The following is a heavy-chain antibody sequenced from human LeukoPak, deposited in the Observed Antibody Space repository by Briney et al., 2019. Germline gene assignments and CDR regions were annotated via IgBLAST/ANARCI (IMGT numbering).Heavy chain of an antibody. Sequence: GGSLRLSRAASGFTFSSYGMSWVRQAPGKGLEWVSLISWDGGSTYYADSVKGRFTISRDNSKNSLYLQMNSLRTEDTALCYCAKGDGSGVFFLGLDYWGQGTLVTVSS. CDR1: GFTFSSYG. CDR2: ISWDGGST. CDR3: AKGDGSGVFFLGLDY. V-gene: IGHV3-43*02. J-gene: IGHJ4*02. D-gene: IGHD3-10*01.